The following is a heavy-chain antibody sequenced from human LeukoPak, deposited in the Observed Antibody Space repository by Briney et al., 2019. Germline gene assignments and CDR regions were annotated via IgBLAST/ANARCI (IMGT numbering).Heavy chain of an antibody. D-gene: IGHD3-22*01. V-gene: IGHV4-59*08. CDR2: IYYSGST. Sequence: SETLSLTCTVSGGSISSYYWSWIRQPPGKGLEWIGYIYYSGSTNYNPSLKSRVTIPVDTSKNQFSLKLSSVTAADTAVYYCARRGYDSSGDLFDYWGQGTLVTVSS. J-gene: IGHJ4*02. CDR1: GGSISSYY. CDR3: ARRGYDSSGDLFDY.